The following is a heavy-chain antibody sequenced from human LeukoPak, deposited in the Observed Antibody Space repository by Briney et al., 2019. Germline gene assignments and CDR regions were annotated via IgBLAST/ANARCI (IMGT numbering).Heavy chain of an antibody. CDR2: MNPSGGYT. CDR3: ARISDHNWYFDL. J-gene: IGHJ2*01. Sequence: ASVRVSCKASGYPFTTYDINWVRKATGQWLEWMGWMNPSGGYTGYSQKFQGRVTMTRNTSITTAYMELSSLRSEDTAVYYCARISDHNWYFDLWGRGTLVTVSS. D-gene: IGHD1-14*01. V-gene: IGHV1-8*01. CDR1: GYPFTTYD.